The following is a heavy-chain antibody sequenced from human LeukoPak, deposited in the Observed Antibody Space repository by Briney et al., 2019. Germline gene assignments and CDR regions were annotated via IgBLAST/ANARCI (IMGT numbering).Heavy chain of an antibody. V-gene: IGHV3-30*04. J-gene: IGHJ4*02. CDR1: GFTFSSYA. D-gene: IGHD4-23*01. Sequence: PGGSLRLSCAASGFTFSSYAMHWVREAPGKGLEWVAVISYHGSNKNYADSVKGRFTISRDNSKNTLYLQMNSLRADDTALYYCAKDLRLSVGTSPFDYWGQGTLVTVSS. CDR3: AKDLRLSVGTSPFDY. CDR2: ISYHGSNK.